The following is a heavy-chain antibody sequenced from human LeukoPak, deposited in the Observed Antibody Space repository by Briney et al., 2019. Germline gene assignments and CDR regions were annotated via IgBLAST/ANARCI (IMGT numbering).Heavy chain of an antibody. Sequence: SVKVSCKASGYTFTSYGINWVRQAPGQGLEWMGGIIPIFGTTNYAQRFQGRVTITADESTSTAYMELSSLRSEDTAVYYCASRYSYGYGMDVWGQGTTVTVSS. J-gene: IGHJ6*02. CDR2: IIPIFGTT. CDR1: GYTFTSYG. V-gene: IGHV1-69*13. D-gene: IGHD5-12*01. CDR3: ASRYSYGYGMDV.